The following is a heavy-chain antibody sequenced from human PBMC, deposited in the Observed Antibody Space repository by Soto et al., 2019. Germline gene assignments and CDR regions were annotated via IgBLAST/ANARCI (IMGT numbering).Heavy chain of an antibody. J-gene: IGHJ5*02. D-gene: IGHD5-18*01. CDR1: GGTFSSYA. CDR3: ARVYSYGRNWFDP. V-gene: IGHV1-69*06. CDR2: IITIFGTA. Sequence: QVQLVQSGAEVKKPGSSVKVSCKASGGTFSSYAISWVRQAPGQGLEWMGGIITIFGTATYAQKFQGRVRIPADKSTSTAYMELSSMRSEDTAVYYCARVYSYGRNWFDPWGQGTLVTVS.